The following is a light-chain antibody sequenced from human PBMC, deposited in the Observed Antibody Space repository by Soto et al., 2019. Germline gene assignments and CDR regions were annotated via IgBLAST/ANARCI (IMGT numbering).Light chain of an antibody. CDR1: QTIDSW. Sequence: DIQMTHSPSTLSASVGDRVTITFRASQTIDSWLAWYQQRPGKPPNLLIYKASTLASGVPSRFSGSGSGTEFTLTINSLQPDDFATYYCQQYHIYSGTFGQGTKVDIK. V-gene: IGKV1-5*03. CDR2: KAS. J-gene: IGKJ1*01. CDR3: QQYHIYSGT.